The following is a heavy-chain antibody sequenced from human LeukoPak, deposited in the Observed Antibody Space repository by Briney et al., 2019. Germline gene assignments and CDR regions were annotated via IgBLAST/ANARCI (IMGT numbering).Heavy chain of an antibody. J-gene: IGHJ4*02. CDR1: GFTFSSYS. Sequence: GGSLRLSCAASGFTFSSYSMNWVRQAPGKGLEWVSSISSSSSYIYYADSAKGRFTISRDNAKNSLYLQMNSLRAEDTAVYYCARDRWELLNPAIVDYWGQGTLVTVSS. CDR2: ISSSSSYI. D-gene: IGHD1-26*01. CDR3: ARDRWELLNPAIVDY. V-gene: IGHV3-21*01.